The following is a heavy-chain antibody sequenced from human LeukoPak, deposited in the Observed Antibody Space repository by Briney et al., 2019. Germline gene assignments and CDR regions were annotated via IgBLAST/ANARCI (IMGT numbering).Heavy chain of an antibody. D-gene: IGHD3-22*01. J-gene: IGHJ4*02. CDR1: GFTFDDYA. V-gene: IGHV3-9*01. CDR2: ISWNSGSI. CDR3: AKAYDSSGYYRY. Sequence: TGGSLRLSCAASGFTFDDYAMHWVRHAPGKGLEWVSGISWNSGSIGYADSVKGRFTISRDNAKNSLYLQMNSLRAEDTALYYCAKAYDSSGYYRYWGQGTLVTVSS.